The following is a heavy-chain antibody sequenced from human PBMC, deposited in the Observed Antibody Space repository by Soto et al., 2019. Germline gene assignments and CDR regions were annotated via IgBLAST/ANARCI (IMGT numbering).Heavy chain of an antibody. CDR3: AKKSSNYYDSSGYSDY. CDR1: GDSISTDY. CDR2: IYYGGST. V-gene: IGHV4-59*08. D-gene: IGHD3-22*01. Sequence: PSETLSLTCTVSGDSISTDYWSWIRQSPGKGLEWIGFIYYGGSTNYNPSLKSRVTISVDTPKNQFSLKLSSVTAADTAVYYCAKKSSNYYDSSGYSDYWGQGTLVTVSS. J-gene: IGHJ4*02.